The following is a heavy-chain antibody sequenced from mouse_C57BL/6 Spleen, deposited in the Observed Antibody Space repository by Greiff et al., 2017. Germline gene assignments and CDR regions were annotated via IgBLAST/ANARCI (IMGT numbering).Heavy chain of an antibody. D-gene: IGHD4-1*02. CDR3: ARSQLGPLFAY. Sequence: EVKLMESGGGLVQPGGSLSLSCAASGFTFTDYYMSWVRQPPGKALEWLGFIRNKANGYTTEYSASVKGRFTISRDNSQSILYLQMNALRAEDSATYYCARSQLGPLFAYWGQGTLVTVSA. J-gene: IGHJ3*01. CDR2: IRNKANGYTT. V-gene: IGHV7-3*01. CDR1: GFTFTDYY.